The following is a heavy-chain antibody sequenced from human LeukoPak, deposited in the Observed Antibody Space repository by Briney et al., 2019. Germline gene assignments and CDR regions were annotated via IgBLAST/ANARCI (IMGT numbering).Heavy chain of an antibody. CDR2: ISYDGSNK. D-gene: IGHD3-10*01. CDR3: AKTVLWFGESPVDY. Sequence: GGSLRLSCAASGFTFSSYGMHWVRQAPGKGLEWVAVISYDGSNKYYADSVKGRFTISRDNSKNTLYLQMNSLRAEDTAVYYCAKTVLWFGESPVDYWGQGTLVTVSS. CDR1: GFTFSSYG. J-gene: IGHJ4*02. V-gene: IGHV3-30*18.